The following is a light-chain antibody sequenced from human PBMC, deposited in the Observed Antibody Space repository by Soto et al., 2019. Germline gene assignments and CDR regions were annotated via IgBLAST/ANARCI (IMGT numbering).Light chain of an antibody. Sequence: DVQMTQSPSSLSAFVGDRVTITCRASQGIAPYLAWFQQKPGKVPKLLIYATSTWQSGVPSRFSGSGSGTDFTLTINSLQPEDVGTYYSQKYNSAPLTFGGGTKVEIK. J-gene: IGKJ4*01. CDR1: QGIAPY. CDR2: ATS. CDR3: QKYNSAPLT. V-gene: IGKV1-27*01.